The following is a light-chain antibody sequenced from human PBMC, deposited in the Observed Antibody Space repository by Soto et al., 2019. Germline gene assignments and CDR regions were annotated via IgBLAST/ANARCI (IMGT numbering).Light chain of an antibody. CDR1: SSDVGRYNY. Sequence: QSALTQPASVSGSPGQSITISCTGTSSDVGRYNYVSWYQQHAGKPPKLMIYDVSNRPSGVSNRFSGSKSGNTGSLTISGLPTCDEADYYCSSYTSRSTPGFWTGTELTV. V-gene: IGLV2-14*01. CDR3: SSYTSRSTPG. CDR2: DVS. J-gene: IGLJ1*01.